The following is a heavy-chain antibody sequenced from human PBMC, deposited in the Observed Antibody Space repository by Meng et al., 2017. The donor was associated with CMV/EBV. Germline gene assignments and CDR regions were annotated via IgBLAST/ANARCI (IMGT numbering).Heavy chain of an antibody. Sequence: ASVKVSCKASGYTFTSYYMHWVRQAPGQGLEWMGIINPSGGSTSYAQKFQGRVTMTRDTSTSTAYMELSSLRSEDTAVYYCAATITYSIAAAGRNWFDPWGQGTLVTVSS. CDR1: GYTFTSYY. D-gene: IGHD6-13*01. J-gene: IGHJ5*02. V-gene: IGHV1-46*01. CDR3: AATITYSIAAAGRNWFDP. CDR2: INPSGGST.